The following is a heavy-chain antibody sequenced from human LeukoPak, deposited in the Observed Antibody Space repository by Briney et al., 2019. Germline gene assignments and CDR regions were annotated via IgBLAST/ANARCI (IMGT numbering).Heavy chain of an antibody. Sequence: PSETLSLTCAVYGGSFSGYYWSWIRQPPGKGLEWIGEINHSGSTNYNPSLKSRVTISVDTSKNQFSLKLSSVTAADTAVYYCARHAARDAFDIWGQGTMVTVSS. CDR1: GGSFSGYY. D-gene: IGHD2-15*01. CDR3: ARHAARDAFDI. J-gene: IGHJ3*02. CDR2: INHSGST. V-gene: IGHV4-34*01.